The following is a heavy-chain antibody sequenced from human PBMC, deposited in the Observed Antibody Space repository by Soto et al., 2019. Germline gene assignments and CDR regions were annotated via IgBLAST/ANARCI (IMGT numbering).Heavy chain of an antibody. V-gene: IGHV1-69*12. D-gene: IGHD3-3*02. CDR1: RGIFSSSA. Sequence: QVQLVQSGAEVKEPGSSVKVSCQASRGIFSSSALSWVRQAPGQGLEWMGGIIPLFRTPDYAQKFQGRVTITADESTSTAYMELSSLRSEDTAIYYCARDNGRPQLGGNYYYITDVWGQGTTITVSS. J-gene: IGHJ6*02. CDR2: IIPLFRTP. CDR3: ARDNGRPQLGGNYYYITDV.